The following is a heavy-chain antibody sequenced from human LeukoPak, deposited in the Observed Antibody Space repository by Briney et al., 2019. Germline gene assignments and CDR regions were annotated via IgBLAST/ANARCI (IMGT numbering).Heavy chain of an antibody. D-gene: IGHD1-1*01. J-gene: IGHJ4*02. CDR1: GGSISSSDYY. Sequence: SETLSLTCGVSGGSISSSDYYWGWIRQPPGKGLEWIGSIFHSGSPYYNPSLKSRVTISVDTSKNQFSLKLNSVTDADTAIYYCARATATGSWGLFDYWGQGAQVIVSS. V-gene: IGHV4-39*01. CDR3: ARATATGSWGLFDY. CDR2: IFHSGSP.